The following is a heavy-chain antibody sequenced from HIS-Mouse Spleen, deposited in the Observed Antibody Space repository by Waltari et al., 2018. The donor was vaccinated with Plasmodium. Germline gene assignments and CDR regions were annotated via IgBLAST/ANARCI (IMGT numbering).Heavy chain of an antibody. D-gene: IGHD6-6*01. CDR2: IVSGGVT. J-gene: IGHJ3*02. Sequence: EVQLVESGGGLIQPGGSLSLSCAASGFTVSSNYLSWVRQARGKGLECVAVIVSGGVTYYADSVKGLIVIARDKSKNPQYLQMNTLSAGDTAVYYCARGMKSSSSAFDIWGQGTMVTVSS. CDR3: ARGMKSSSSAFDI. V-gene: IGHV3-53*01. CDR1: GFTVSSNY.